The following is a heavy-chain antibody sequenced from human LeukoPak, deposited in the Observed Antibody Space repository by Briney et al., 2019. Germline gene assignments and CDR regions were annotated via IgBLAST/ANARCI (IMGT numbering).Heavy chain of an antibody. V-gene: IGHV3-23*01. Sequence: GGSLRLSCAASGFTFSFYGMHWVRQAPGKGLEWVSGISGSGGSTYYADSVKGRFTISRDNSKNTLYLQMNSLRAEDTAVYYCAKGRSYYYGSGSYYPYFDYWGQGTLVTVSS. CDR2: ISGSGGST. CDR3: AKGRSYYYGSGSYYPYFDY. CDR1: GFTFSFYG. J-gene: IGHJ4*02. D-gene: IGHD3-10*01.